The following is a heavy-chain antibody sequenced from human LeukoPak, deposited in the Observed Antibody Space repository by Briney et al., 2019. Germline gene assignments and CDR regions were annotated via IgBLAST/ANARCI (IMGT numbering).Heavy chain of an antibody. J-gene: IGHJ6*02. V-gene: IGHV3-11*01. CDR3: ARSIGLTGGGVDV. Sequence: GGSLRLSCAASGFTFSVYNMNWVSQAPAKGREWVSYITDSGNTIHYADSVKGRFTISRDNAKNSLYLQMNSLRAEDTAVYYCARSIGLTGGGVDVWGQGTTVTVSS. CDR2: ITDSGNTI. CDR1: GFTFSVYN. D-gene: IGHD3-9*01.